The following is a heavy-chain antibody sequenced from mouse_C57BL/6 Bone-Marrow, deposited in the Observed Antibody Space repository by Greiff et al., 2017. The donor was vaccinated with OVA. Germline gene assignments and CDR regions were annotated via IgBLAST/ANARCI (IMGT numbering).Heavy chain of an antibody. D-gene: IGHD2-5*01. CDR2: IYWDDDK. J-gene: IGHJ1*03. CDR3: ARMPARYYSNYYPYWYFDV. V-gene: IGHV8-12*01. Sequence: QVTLKVSGPGILQSSQTLSLTCSFSGFSLSTSGMGVSWIRQPSGKGLEWLAHIYWDDDKRYNPSLKSRLTISKDTSRNQVFLKITSVDTADTATYYCARMPARYYSNYYPYWYFDVWGTGTTVTVSS. CDR1: GFSLSTSGMG.